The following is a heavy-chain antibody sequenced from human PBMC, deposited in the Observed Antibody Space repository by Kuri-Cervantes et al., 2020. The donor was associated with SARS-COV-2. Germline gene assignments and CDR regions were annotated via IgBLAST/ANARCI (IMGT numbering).Heavy chain of an antibody. V-gene: IGHV4-4*07. D-gene: IGHD3-3*01. J-gene: IGHJ5*02. CDR2: IYTSGST. Sequence: SETLSLTCTVSGGSISSYYWSWIQQPAGKGLEWIGRIYTSGSTNYNPSLKSRVTISVDTSKNQFSLKLSSVTAADTAVYYCARQMMSSITIFGVVITRNWFDPWGQGTLVTVSS. CDR3: ARQMMSSITIFGVVITRNWFDP. CDR1: GGSISSYY.